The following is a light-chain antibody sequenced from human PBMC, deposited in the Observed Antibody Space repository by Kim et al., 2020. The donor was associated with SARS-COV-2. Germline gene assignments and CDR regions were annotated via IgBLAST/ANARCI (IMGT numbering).Light chain of an antibody. J-gene: IGKJ2*01. CDR1: ETINSAY. V-gene: IGKV3-20*01. CDR3: QQYGTAVYT. CDR2: AAS. Sequence: EVVLTQSPGTLSLSPGERATLSCRASETINSAYLAWYQQKPGQAPRLLIYAASRSATGIPDRFSGSGSGTDFTLTITRLAPEDFAVYYCQQYGTAVYTFGQGTKLEI.